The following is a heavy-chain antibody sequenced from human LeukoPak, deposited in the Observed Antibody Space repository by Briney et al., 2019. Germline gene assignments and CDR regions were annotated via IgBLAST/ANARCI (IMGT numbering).Heavy chain of an antibody. CDR3: ARALSDDFWSGYQVH. V-gene: IGHV1-18*01. CDR1: GYRFISYG. J-gene: IGHJ4*02. Sequence: ASVKVSFKASGYRFISYGFSWVRQAPGQGLEWMGWISAYNGNTNYAQKFQGRVTMTTDTSTSTVYMEVRSLRSDDTAVYYCARALSDDFWSGYQVHWGEETLVTVSP. D-gene: IGHD3-3*01. CDR2: ISAYNGNT.